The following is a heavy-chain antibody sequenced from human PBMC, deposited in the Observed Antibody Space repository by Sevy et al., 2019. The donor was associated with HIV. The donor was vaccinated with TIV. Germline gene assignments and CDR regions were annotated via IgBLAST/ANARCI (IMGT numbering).Heavy chain of an antibody. Sequence: GGSLRLSCAASGFTFSSYTMNWVRQAPGKGLEWVSSISSSSYKYYSDSVKGRCTISRDNAKNSLYLQMNSLRAEDTAVYYCARILESTSADFDYWGQGTLVTVSS. V-gene: IGHV3-21*01. J-gene: IGHJ4*02. CDR3: ARILESTSADFDY. CDR1: GFTFSSYT. CDR2: ISSSSYK.